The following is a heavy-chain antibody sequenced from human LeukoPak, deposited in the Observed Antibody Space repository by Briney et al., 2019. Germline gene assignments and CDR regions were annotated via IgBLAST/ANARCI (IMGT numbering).Heavy chain of an antibody. CDR3: ARYDYVWGSYRPIRYFDY. D-gene: IGHD3-16*02. J-gene: IGHJ4*02. CDR1: GGSFSGYY. V-gene: IGHV4-34*01. CDR2: IYYSGST. Sequence: SETLSLTCAVYGGSFSGYYWGWIRQPPGKGLEWIGSIYYSGSTYYNPSLKSRVTISVDTSKNQFSLKLSSVTAADTAVYYCARYDYVWGSYRPIRYFDYWGQGTLVTVSS.